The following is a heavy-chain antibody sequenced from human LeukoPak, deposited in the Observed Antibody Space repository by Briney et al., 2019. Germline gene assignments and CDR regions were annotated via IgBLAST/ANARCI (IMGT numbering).Heavy chain of an antibody. Sequence: GGSLRLSCAASGFTFSSYAMSWVRQAPGKGLEWVSAISGSGGSTYYADSVKGRFTISRDNSKNTLYLQMNSLRAEDTAVYYCAKVSSVAGILYYYYGMDVWGQGTTVTVSS. CDR3: AKVSSVAGILYYYYGMDV. CDR2: ISGSGGST. CDR1: GFTFSSYA. J-gene: IGHJ6*02. V-gene: IGHV3-23*01. D-gene: IGHD6-19*01.